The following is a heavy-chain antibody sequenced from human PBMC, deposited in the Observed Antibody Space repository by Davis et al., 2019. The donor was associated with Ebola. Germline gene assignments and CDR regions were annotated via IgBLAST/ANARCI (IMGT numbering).Heavy chain of an antibody. J-gene: IGHJ6*02. Sequence: SETLSLTCAVYGGSFSGYYWSWIRQPPGKGLAWIGEINHSGCTNYNPSLKSRVTISVYTSKNQFSLKLSSVTAADTAVYYCARSVDTAMETFYYYYYGMDVWGQGTTVTVSS. CDR2: INHSGCT. V-gene: IGHV4-34*01. D-gene: IGHD5-18*01. CDR3: ARSVDTAMETFYYYYYGMDV. CDR1: GGSFSGYY.